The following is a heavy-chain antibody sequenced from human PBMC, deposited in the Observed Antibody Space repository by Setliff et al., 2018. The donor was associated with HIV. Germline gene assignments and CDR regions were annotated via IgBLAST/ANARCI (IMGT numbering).Heavy chain of an antibody. D-gene: IGHD1-7*01. J-gene: IGHJ5*01. V-gene: IGHV4-4*09. CDR2: IYGSGST. CDR1: GDSIGTYS. Sequence: SETLSLTCAVSGDSIGTYSWHWLRQPPGKGLAWIGYIYGSGSTGYNPSLTSRVTMSTDTPNNRFALKLTSVTAADTAVYYCAKRAVQDGTVTSSNWFESWGQGTLVTVSS. CDR3: AKRAVQDGTVTSSNWFES.